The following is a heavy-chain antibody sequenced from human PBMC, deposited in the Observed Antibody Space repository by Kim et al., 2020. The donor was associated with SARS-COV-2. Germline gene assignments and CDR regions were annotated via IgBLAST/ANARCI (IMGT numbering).Heavy chain of an antibody. CDR3: ARLFKPTRQWLRLGAFDI. D-gene: IGHD5-12*01. V-gene: IGHV4-59*08. Sequence: KSRVTISVETSKNQFSLKLSSVTAADTAVYYCARLFKPTRQWLRLGAFDIWGQGTMVTVSS. J-gene: IGHJ3*02.